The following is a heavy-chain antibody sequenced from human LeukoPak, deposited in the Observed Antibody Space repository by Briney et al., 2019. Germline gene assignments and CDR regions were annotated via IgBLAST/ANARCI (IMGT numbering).Heavy chain of an antibody. D-gene: IGHD3-10*02. J-gene: IGHJ6*04. V-gene: IGHV3-74*01. CDR1: GFTFSSYW. CDR3: AELGITMIGGV. CDR2: ISSDGSST. Sequence: GGSLRLSCAASGFTFSSYWMHWVRQAPGKGLVWVSRISSDGSSTTYADSVKGRFTISRDNAKNTLYLQMNSLRAEDTAVYYCAELGITMIGGVWGKGTTVTISS.